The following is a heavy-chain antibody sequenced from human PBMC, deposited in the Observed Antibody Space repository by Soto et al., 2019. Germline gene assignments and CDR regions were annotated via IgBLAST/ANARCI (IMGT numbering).Heavy chain of an antibody. V-gene: IGHV3-74*01. Sequence: EVQLVESGGGLVQPGGSLRVSCVASGFTFSSYWMHWVRQAPGKGLVWVSRINSDGSSTSYADSVKGRVTISRDNAKNTLYLQMNSLRAEDTAIYYCARRGAVAGLHYWGQGTLVTVSS. J-gene: IGHJ4*02. CDR3: ARRGAVAGLHY. CDR2: INSDGSST. CDR1: GFTFSSYW. D-gene: IGHD6-19*01.